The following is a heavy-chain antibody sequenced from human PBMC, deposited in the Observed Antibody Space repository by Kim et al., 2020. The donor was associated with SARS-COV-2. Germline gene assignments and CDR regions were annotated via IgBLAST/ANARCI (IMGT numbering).Heavy chain of an antibody. D-gene: IGHD6-6*01. V-gene: IGHV4-34*01. J-gene: IGHJ4*02. Sequence: YNPSLKSRVTISVDTSKNQFSLKLSSVTAADTAVYYCARGPSIAARPIDYWGQGTLVTVSS. CDR3: ARGPSIAARPIDY.